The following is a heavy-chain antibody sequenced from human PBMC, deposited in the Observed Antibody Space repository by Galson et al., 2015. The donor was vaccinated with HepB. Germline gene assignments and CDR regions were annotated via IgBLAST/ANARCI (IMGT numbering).Heavy chain of an antibody. CDR1: GYTFTNYY. Sequence: SVKVSCKASGYTFTNYYLHWVRQAPGRGLEWMGIINPSGGSPSYAQNFQGRVTMTRDTSTSTVYMELSSLRSEDTAVYYCARAPADDSSGVLWSFQHWGQGTLVTVSS. D-gene: IGHD3-22*01. V-gene: IGHV1-46*01. CDR2: INPSGGSP. CDR3: ARAPADDSSGVLWSFQH. J-gene: IGHJ1*01.